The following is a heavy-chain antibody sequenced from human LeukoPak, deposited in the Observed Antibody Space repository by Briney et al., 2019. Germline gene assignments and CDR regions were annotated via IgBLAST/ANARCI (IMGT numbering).Heavy chain of an antibody. Sequence: SETLSLTCTVSGGSISSYYWSLIRQPPGKGLEWIGYIYYSGSTNYNPSLKSRVTISVDTSKNQFSLKLSSVTAADTAVYYCARAPSRSYSLDYWGQGTLVTVSS. D-gene: IGHD1-26*01. CDR1: GGSISSYY. CDR3: ARAPSRSYSLDY. J-gene: IGHJ4*02. V-gene: IGHV4-59*08. CDR2: IYYSGST.